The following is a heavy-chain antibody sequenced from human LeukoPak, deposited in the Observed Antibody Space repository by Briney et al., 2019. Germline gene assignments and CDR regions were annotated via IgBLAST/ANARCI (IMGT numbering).Heavy chain of an antibody. V-gene: IGHV1-8*01. D-gene: IGHD3-3*01. CDR3: ARGRGIFGVVINNYYFDY. Sequence: ASVKVSCKASGYTFTSYDINWVRQATGQGLEWMGWMNPNSGNTGYAQKFQGRVTITRNTSISTAYMELSSLRSEDTAVYYCARGRGIFGVVINNYYFDYWGQGTLVTVSS. CDR2: MNPNSGNT. J-gene: IGHJ4*02. CDR1: GYTFTSYD.